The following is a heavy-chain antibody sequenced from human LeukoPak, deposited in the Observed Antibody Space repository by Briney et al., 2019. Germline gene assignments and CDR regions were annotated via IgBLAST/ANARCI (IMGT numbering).Heavy chain of an antibody. CDR2: IYTGVTT. Sequence: SQTLSLTCSVSGDSVTSGDYYWSWIRQPAGKGLEWIGRIYTGVTTNYNPSLKSRVTISVDTSKNQFSLKLSSVTAADTVVYYCARGAITIFGVVTLDYWGQGTLVTVSS. J-gene: IGHJ4*02. D-gene: IGHD3-3*01. CDR3: ARGAITIFGVVTLDY. V-gene: IGHV4-61*02. CDR1: GDSVTSGDYY.